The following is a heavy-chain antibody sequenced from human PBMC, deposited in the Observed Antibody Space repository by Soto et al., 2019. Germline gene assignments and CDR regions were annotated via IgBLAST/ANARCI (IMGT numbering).Heavy chain of an antibody. CDR1: GYSFTSLY. Sequence: ASVKVSCKDSGYSFTSLYINWVRQTAGQGLEWMGWMQPSTGRTGYAQKFQGRVTMTRDTSINTAYMELTTLTSDDTAFYYCARGVSAGVDYWGQGTLVTVSS. D-gene: IGHD1-26*01. V-gene: IGHV1-8*01. CDR2: MQPSTGRT. J-gene: IGHJ4*02. CDR3: ARGVSAGVDY.